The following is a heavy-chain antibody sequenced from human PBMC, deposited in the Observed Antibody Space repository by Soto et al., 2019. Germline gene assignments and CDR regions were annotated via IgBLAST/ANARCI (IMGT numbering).Heavy chain of an antibody. CDR1: GGSISSYY. J-gene: IGHJ4*02. V-gene: IGHV4-34*01. Sequence: SETLSLTCTVSGGSISSYYWSWIRQPPGKGLEWIGEINHSGTTNYSPSLKSRVTISVDKSKNQFSLKLSSVTAADTAVYYCARGMTTVTTLDYWGQGTLVTVSS. D-gene: IGHD4-4*01. CDR2: INHSGTT. CDR3: ARGMTTVTTLDY.